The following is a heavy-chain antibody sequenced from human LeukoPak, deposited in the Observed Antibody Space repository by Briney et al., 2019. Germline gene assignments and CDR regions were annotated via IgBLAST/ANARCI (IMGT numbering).Heavy chain of an antibody. D-gene: IGHD6-6*01. CDR2: ISSSGRTI. V-gene: IGHV3-11*04. J-gene: IGHJ4*02. Sequence: GGSLRLSCAASGFTFSDYYMSWIRQAPGKGLEWVSYISSSGRTISYADSVKGRFTISRDNAKNTLYLQMNSLRAEDTAVYYCARGLSGYASSLGYWGQGTLVTVSA. CDR3: ARGLSGYASSLGY. CDR1: GFTFSDYY.